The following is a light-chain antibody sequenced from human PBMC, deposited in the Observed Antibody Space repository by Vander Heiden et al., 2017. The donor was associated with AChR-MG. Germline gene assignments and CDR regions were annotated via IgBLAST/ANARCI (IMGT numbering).Light chain of an antibody. CDR3: QQSSSTLWT. CDR2: GAS. V-gene: IGKV1-39*01. CDR1: QSINTY. Sequence: DIQMTQSPSSLSASVGDRVTITCRASQSINTYLNWYQQKPGRAPKLLIYGASSLQSGVPSRFSGSGSATDFTLTISSLQPEDFATYYCQQSSSTLWTFGQGTKVEIK. J-gene: IGKJ1*01.